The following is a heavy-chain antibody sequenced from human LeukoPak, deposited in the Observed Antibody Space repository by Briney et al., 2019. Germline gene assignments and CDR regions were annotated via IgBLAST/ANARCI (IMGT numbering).Heavy chain of an antibody. J-gene: IGHJ4*02. Sequence: GGSLRLSCAASGFTFSSYGMHWVRQAPGKGLEWVAFIRYDGSNKYYADSVKGRFTISRDNSKNTLYLQMNTLRAEDTAVYYCAKDGGAVAGTRIDCWGQGTLVTVSS. CDR1: GFTFSSYG. CDR3: AKDGGAVAGTRIDC. D-gene: IGHD6-19*01. CDR2: IRYDGSNK. V-gene: IGHV3-30*02.